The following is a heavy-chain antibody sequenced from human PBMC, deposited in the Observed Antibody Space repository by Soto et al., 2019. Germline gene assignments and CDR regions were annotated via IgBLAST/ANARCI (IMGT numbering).Heavy chain of an antibody. CDR2: INPSADTS. V-gene: IGHV1-46*01. CDR3: ARDQTARYDHNSPDYYYFGVDV. D-gene: IGHD5-12*01. CDR1: GYTFTSYY. Sequence: ASVKVSCKASGYTFTSYYIHWVRQAPGQGLEWMGVINPSADTSTSAQKFQGRVTMTTDTSTSTASLEMSSLRSKDTDVFYCARDQTARYDHNSPDYYYFGVDVWGQGTPAPVSS. J-gene: IGHJ6*02.